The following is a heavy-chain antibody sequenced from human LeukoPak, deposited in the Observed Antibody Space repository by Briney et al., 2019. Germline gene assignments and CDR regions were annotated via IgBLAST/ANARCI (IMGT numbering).Heavy chain of an antibody. D-gene: IGHD6-13*01. CDR3: AGDPAAGFMFDY. J-gene: IGHJ4*02. V-gene: IGHV4-59*12. CDR1: GGSISSYY. CDR2: IYYSGST. Sequence: SETLSLTCTVSGGSISSYYWSWIRQPPGKGLEWIGYIYYSGSTNYNPSLKSRVTISVDTSKNQFSLKLSSVTAADTAVYYCAGDPAAGFMFDYWGQGTLVTVSS.